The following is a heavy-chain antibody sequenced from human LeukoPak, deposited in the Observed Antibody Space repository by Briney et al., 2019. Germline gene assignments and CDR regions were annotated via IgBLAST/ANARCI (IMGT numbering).Heavy chain of an antibody. J-gene: IGHJ4*02. Sequence: PGGSLRLSCAASGFTFSSYAMHWVRQAPGKGLEWVAVILYDGSNKYYADSVKGRFTISRDNSKNTLYLQMNSLRAEDTAVYYCARDRREYQLPLDYWGQGTLVTVSS. D-gene: IGHD2-2*01. CDR3: ARDRREYQLPLDY. CDR1: GFTFSSYA. CDR2: ILYDGSNK. V-gene: IGHV3-30-3*01.